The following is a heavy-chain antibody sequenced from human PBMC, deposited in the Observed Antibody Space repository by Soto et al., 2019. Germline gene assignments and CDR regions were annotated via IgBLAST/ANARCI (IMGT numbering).Heavy chain of an antibody. V-gene: IGHV1-69*13. Sequence: ASVKVSCNASGGTFSSYAISWVRQAPGQGLEWMGGIIPIFGTANYAQKFQGRVTITADESTSTAYMELSSLRSEDTAVYYCARIHSSGWYDAFDIWGQGTMVTVSS. J-gene: IGHJ3*02. D-gene: IGHD6-19*01. CDR3: ARIHSSGWYDAFDI. CDR2: IIPIFGTA. CDR1: GGTFSSYA.